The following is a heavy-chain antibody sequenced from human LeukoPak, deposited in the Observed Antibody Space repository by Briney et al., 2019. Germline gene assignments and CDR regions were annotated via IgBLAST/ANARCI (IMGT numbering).Heavy chain of an antibody. Sequence: GGSLRLSCAASGFTFSSFAMHWVRQTPGKGLEWVAVLSYDGSNKYYADSVKGRFTISRDNSKNTLYLQMNSLRAEDTAVYYCAGEQGLQLWDYWGQGTLVTVSS. CDR1: GFTFSSFA. CDR3: AGEQGLQLWDY. D-gene: IGHD5-18*01. CDR2: LSYDGSNK. V-gene: IGHV3-30-3*01. J-gene: IGHJ4*02.